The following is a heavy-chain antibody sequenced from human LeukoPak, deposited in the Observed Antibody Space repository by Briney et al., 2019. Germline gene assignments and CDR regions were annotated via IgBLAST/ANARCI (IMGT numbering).Heavy chain of an antibody. CDR2: IYPGDSGT. CDR3: ARGSSYLAHFDY. V-gene: IGHV5-51*01. Sequence: GESLKVSCKGSGYSFTTYWIGWVRQMPGKGLEWMGIIYPGDSGTRYSPSFQGQVSISAAKSISTAYLQWSSLKASDTAMYYCARGSSYLAHFDYWGQGTLVTVSS. CDR1: GYSFTTYW. J-gene: IGHJ4*02. D-gene: IGHD1-26*01.